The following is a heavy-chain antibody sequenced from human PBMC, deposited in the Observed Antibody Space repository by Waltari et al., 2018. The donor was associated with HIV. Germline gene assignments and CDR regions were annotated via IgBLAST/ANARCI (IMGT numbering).Heavy chain of an antibody. CDR3: ARSPIFGVVPQTVDY. J-gene: IGHJ4*02. CDR2: ISHRVST. CDR1: GGSFSNYY. Sequence: QVQLQESGPGLVKPSETLSLTCTVSGGSFSNYYWSWIRQPPGKGRGWIAYISHRVSTNYNPSLRSRVTISLDTSKNQFSLKLRSVTAADTAVYYCARSPIFGVVPQTVDYWGQGTLVTVSS. V-gene: IGHV4-59*01. D-gene: IGHD3-3*01.